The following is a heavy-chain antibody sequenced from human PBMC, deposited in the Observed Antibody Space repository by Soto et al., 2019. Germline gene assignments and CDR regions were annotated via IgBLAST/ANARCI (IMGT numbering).Heavy chain of an antibody. V-gene: IGHV4-30-4*01. J-gene: IGHJ6*02. CDR2: IYYSGST. D-gene: IGHD2-21*02. CDR1: GGSISSCDYY. CDR3: ARDQWGPAYSGGDCYGKELSYYYYGMDV. Sequence: PSETLSLTCTVSGGSISSCDYYWGWIRQPPGKGLEWIGYIYYSGSTYYNPSLKSRVTISVDTSKNQFSLKLSSVTAADTAVYYCARDQWGPAYSGGDCYGKELSYYYYGMDVWGQGTTVTVSS.